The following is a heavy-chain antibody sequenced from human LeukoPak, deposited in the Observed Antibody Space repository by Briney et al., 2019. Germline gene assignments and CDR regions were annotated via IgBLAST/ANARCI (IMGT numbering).Heavy chain of an antibody. J-gene: IGHJ4*02. CDR3: TRNLYGDC. D-gene: IGHD3-16*01. V-gene: IGHV3-74*01. CDR2: MNPDGSGS. CDR1: GFTFSTYW. Sequence: GGSLRLSCAAPGFTFSTYWMHWVRQAPGKGLVWVSRMNPDGSGSYYADSVKGRFTISRDNAKNTLYLQMSSLRAEDTAVYYCTRNLYGDCWGQGTLVTVCS.